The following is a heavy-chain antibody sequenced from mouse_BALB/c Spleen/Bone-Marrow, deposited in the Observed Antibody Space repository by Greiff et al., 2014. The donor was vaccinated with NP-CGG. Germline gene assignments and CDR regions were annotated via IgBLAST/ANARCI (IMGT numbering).Heavy chain of an antibody. J-gene: IGHJ2*01. CDR3: ARDY. CDR1: GYTFTDTW. Sequence: QVQLQQSGPELAKPGASVKMSCKASGYTFTDTWIHWIKQRPGQSLEWIGYINPSTGYAEYNQNFKDKATLTVDKSSSTAYMQLSSLTSEDSAVYYCARDYWGQGTTLTVSS. V-gene: IGHV1-7*01. CDR2: INPSTGYA.